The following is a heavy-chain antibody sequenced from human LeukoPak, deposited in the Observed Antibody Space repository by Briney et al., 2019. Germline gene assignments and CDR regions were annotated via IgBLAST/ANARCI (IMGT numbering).Heavy chain of an antibody. V-gene: IGHV3-23*01. CDR3: AKDTKYSSSWYYFDY. D-gene: IGHD6-13*01. CDR1: GFTFSIHG. J-gene: IGHJ4*02. Sequence: PGGSLRLSCAASGFTFSIHGMSWVRQAPGKGLEWVSAISGSGGSTYYADSVKGRFTISRDNSKNTLYLQMNSLRAEDTAVYYCAKDTKYSSSWYYFDYWGQGTLVTVSS. CDR2: ISGSGGST.